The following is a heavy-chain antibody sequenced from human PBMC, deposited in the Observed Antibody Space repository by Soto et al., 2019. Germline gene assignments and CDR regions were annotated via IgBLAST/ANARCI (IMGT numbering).Heavy chain of an antibody. CDR3: VKGAITIFGDNWFDP. D-gene: IGHD3-3*01. Sequence: PVGSLRLSCSASGFTFSSYAMHWVRQAPGKGLEYVSAISSNGGSTYYADSVKGRFTISRDNSKNTLYLQMSSLRAEDTAVYYCVKGAITIFGDNWFDPWGQGTLVTVSS. V-gene: IGHV3-64D*06. J-gene: IGHJ5*02. CDR1: GFTFSSYA. CDR2: ISSNGGST.